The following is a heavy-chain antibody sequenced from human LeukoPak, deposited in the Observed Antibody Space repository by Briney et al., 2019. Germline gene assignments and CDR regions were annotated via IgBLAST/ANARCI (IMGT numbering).Heavy chain of an antibody. CDR2: ISGSSGST. V-gene: IGHV3-23*01. CDR3: AKVGTTVTAYYFDA. D-gene: IGHD4-17*01. Sequence: PGGSLRLSCAASVFNFSNNPMIWVRQARGKGLEWASTISGSSGSTSYADSVKGRFTVSRDNSKSTLYLQMSSLRAEDTAVYYCAKVGTTVTAYYFDAWGQGTLVTVSS. CDR1: VFNFSNNP. J-gene: IGHJ4*02.